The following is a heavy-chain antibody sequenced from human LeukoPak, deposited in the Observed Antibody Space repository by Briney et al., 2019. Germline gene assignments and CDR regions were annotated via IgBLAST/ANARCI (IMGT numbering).Heavy chain of an antibody. CDR3: AKGAEIDH. V-gene: IGHV3-23*01. J-gene: IGHJ4*02. CDR2: MTGPADTT. CDR1: GFNFNNFA. Sequence: GGSLRLSCAASGFNFNNFAMSWVREAPGKGPEWLSAMTGPADTTYYAESVKGRFIISRDYSKSMVYLQMDSLRVEDTAIYYCAKGAEIDHWGQGTLVTVSS.